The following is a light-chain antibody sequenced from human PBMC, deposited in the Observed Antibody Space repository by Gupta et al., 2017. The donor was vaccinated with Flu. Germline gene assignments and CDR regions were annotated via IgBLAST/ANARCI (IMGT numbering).Light chain of an antibody. CDR2: KAS. Sequence: PSTLSASLGDRVTITCRASQSISSWLAWYQQKPGKAPKLLIYKASSLESGVPSRFSGSGSGTEFTLTISSLQPDDFATYYCQQDNSYSHTFGQGTKLEIK. V-gene: IGKV1-5*03. CDR1: QSISSW. CDR3: QQDNSYSHT. J-gene: IGKJ2*01.